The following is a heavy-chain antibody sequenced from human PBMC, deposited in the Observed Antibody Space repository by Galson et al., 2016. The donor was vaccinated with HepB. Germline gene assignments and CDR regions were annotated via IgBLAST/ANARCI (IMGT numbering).Heavy chain of an antibody. V-gene: IGHV1-18*01. CDR3: ARDSGYYDILTGNPNYYYYGMDV. Sequence: SVKVSCKASGYTFSSYGITWVRQARGQGLEWMGWISAYNGNRNYAQNLQGRVTVTTNTSTSTAYMELRSLRSDDTAVYYCARDSGYYDILTGNPNYYYYGMDVWGTGTTVTVSS. J-gene: IGHJ6*04. CDR1: GYTFSSYG. CDR2: ISAYNGNR. D-gene: IGHD3-9*01.